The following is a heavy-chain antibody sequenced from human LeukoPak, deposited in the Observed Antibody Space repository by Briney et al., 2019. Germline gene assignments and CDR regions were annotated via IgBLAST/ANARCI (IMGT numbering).Heavy chain of an antibody. CDR3: AREDGSQLDY. CDR2: ISSSGSST. D-gene: IGHD1-26*01. J-gene: IGHJ4*02. V-gene: IGHV3-48*03. CDR1: GFTFSSYA. Sequence: GRSLRLSCAASGFTFSSYAMHWVRQAPGKGLEWVSYISSSGSSTYYADSVKGRFTISRDNAKSSLCLQMDSLRAGDTAVYYCAREDGSQLDYWGRGTLVTVSS.